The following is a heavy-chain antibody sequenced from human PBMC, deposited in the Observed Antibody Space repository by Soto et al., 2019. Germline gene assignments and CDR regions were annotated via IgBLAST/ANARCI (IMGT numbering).Heavy chain of an antibody. J-gene: IGHJ4*02. CDR1: GFIFSNYV. CDR3: AKRQIPLTGAYFDS. V-gene: IGHV3-23*01. D-gene: IGHD3-9*01. Sequence: HPGGSLRLSCAASGFIFSNYVMSWVRQAPGKGLEWVSGISANGGSAYYADSVKGRFTISRDQSKNTLYLQMNSLRAEDTAVYYCAKRQIPLTGAYFDSWGQGSLVTVSS. CDR2: ISANGGSA.